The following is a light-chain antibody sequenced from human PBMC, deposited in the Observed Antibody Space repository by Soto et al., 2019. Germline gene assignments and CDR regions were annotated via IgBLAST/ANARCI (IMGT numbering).Light chain of an antibody. J-gene: IGKJ5*01. V-gene: IGKV3-11*01. CDR1: QSVSSY. CDR2: DAS. CDR3: QQSNDGSPGIT. Sequence: EIVLTQSPATLSLSPGERATLSCRASQSVSSYLAWYQQKPGQAPRLLISDASSRATGIPARFSGSGSGTDFTLTITSLEPGDFAVYYCQQSNDGSPGITFGQGTRLEI.